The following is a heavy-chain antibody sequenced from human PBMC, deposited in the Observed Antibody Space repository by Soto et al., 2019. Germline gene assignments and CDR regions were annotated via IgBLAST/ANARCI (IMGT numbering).Heavy chain of an antibody. CDR3: ANSGDSSSWYPYYFDY. D-gene: IGHD6-13*01. CDR1: GFTFSRDG. Sequence: GGPLSLSCAASGFTFSRDGMHWVRQAPGKGLEWVAVISYDGSNKYYADSVKGRFTISRDNSKNTLYLQMNSLRAEDTAVYYCANSGDSSSWYPYYFDYWGQGTLVTVSS. J-gene: IGHJ4*02. CDR2: ISYDGSNK. V-gene: IGHV3-30*18.